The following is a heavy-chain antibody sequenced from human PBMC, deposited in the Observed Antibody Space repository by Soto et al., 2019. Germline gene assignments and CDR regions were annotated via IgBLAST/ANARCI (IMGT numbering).Heavy chain of an antibody. V-gene: IGHV4-34*01. CDR2: INHSGST. CDR1: GGSFSGYY. J-gene: IGHJ6*03. D-gene: IGHD6-13*01. Sequence: SETLSLTCAVYGGSFSGYYWSWIRQPPGKGLEWIGEINHSGSTNYNPSLKSRVAISVDTSKNQFSLKLSSVTAADTAVYYCATTLGGSIAAAGTIMDVWGKGTTVTVSS. CDR3: ATTLGGSIAAAGTIMDV.